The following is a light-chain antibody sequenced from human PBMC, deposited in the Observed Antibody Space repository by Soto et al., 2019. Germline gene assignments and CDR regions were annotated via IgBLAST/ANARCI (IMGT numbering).Light chain of an antibody. V-gene: IGKV3-15*01. CDR3: QQYNNWTRT. J-gene: IGKJ1*01. Sequence: EIVLTQSPGTLALSPGERATLSARASQSVSSNLAWYQQKPGQAPRLLIYGASTRATGIPARFSGSGSGTEFTLTISSLQSEDFAVYYCQQYNNWTRTFGQGTKVDIK. CDR1: QSVSSN. CDR2: GAS.